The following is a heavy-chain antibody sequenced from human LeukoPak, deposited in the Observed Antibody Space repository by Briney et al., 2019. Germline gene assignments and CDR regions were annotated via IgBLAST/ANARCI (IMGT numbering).Heavy chain of an antibody. J-gene: IGHJ4*02. Sequence: GGSLRLSCSASGFTFSSYAIHWVRQAPGKGLEYVSTISDNGGSTYYADSVKGRFTISRDNSKNTLYLQMSSLRAEDTAVYYCVKYSSGWYDYWGQGTLVTVSS. CDR3: VKYSSGWYDY. V-gene: IGHV3-64D*06. CDR2: ISDNGGST. CDR1: GFTFSSYA. D-gene: IGHD6-19*01.